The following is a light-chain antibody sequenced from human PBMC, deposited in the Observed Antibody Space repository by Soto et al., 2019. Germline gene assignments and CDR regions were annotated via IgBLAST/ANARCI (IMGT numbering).Light chain of an antibody. CDR1: QDISNY. V-gene: IGKV1-33*01. J-gene: IGKJ5*01. Sequence: DIQMTQSPSSLSASVGDRVTITCRGSQDISNYLNWYQQRPGKAPKLLIYDASNLERGVPSRFRGTRSGTHFTFAITSLQPEDVATYYCQQSDSLPITFGQGTRLEI. CDR2: DAS. CDR3: QQSDSLPIT.